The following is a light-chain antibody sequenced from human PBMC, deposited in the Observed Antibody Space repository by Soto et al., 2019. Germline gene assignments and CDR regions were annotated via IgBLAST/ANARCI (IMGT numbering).Light chain of an antibody. CDR3: SSYRTGSRV. Sequence: QSALTQPASVSGSPGQSITISCTGTNNDVGAYTYVSWYQQHPGKAPRLIIYEVSDRPSGVSDRFSGSKSANTASLVISGLQAEDEADYYCSSYRTGSRVFGGGTKVTVL. J-gene: IGLJ2*01. V-gene: IGLV2-14*01. CDR1: NNDVGAYTY. CDR2: EVS.